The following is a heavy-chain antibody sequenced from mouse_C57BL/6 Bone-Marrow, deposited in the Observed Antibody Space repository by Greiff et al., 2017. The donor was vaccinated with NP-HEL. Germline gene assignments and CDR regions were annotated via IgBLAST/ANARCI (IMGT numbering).Heavy chain of an antibody. D-gene: IGHD3-2*02. J-gene: IGHJ3*01. Sequence: EVQLQESGGGLVKPGGSLKLSCAASGFTFSSYAMSWVRQTPEKRLEWVATISDGGSYTYYPDNVKGRFTISRDNAKNNLYLQMSHLKSEDTAMYYCARADSSGYRFAYWGQGTLVTVSA. CDR2: ISDGGSYT. CDR3: ARADSSGYRFAY. CDR1: GFTFSSYA. V-gene: IGHV5-4*01.